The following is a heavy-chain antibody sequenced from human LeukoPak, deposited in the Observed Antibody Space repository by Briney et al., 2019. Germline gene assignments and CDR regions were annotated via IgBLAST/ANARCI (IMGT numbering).Heavy chain of an antibody. CDR2: IYYSGGT. V-gene: IGHV4-39*01. CDR1: GGSISSSSYY. D-gene: IGHD3-10*01. CDR3: ARRPRGAAFDY. Sequence: PSETLSLTCTVSGGSISSSSYYWGWIRQPPGKGLEWIGSIYYSGGTYYNPSLKSRVTISVDTSKSQFSLKLSSVTAADTAVYYCARRPRGAAFDYWGQGTLVTVSS. J-gene: IGHJ4*02.